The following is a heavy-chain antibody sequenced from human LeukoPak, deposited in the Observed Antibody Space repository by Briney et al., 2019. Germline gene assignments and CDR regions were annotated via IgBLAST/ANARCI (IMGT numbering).Heavy chain of an antibody. CDR1: GFTFSSYA. D-gene: IGHD3-22*01. CDR2: ISSSSSTI. V-gene: IGHV3-48*01. J-gene: IGHJ4*02. CDR3: ARGSDYYDSSGYLYYFDY. Sequence: GGSLRLSCAASGFTFSSYAMHWVRQAPGKGLEWVSYISSSSSTIYYADSVKGRFTISRDNAKNSLYLQMNSLRAEDTAVYYCARGSDYYDSSGYLYYFDYWGQGTLVTVSS.